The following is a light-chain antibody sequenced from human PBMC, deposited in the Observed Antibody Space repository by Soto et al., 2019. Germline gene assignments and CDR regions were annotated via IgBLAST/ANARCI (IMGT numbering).Light chain of an antibody. J-gene: IGLJ2*01. V-gene: IGLV2-14*01. CDR2: GVS. CDR3: SSYRSSGTLI. Sequence: QSALTQPASVSGSPGQSITISCTGPSSDVGGYNYVSWYQQHPGKAPKLMIYGVSNRPSGVSNRFSGSKSGNTASLTISGLQTEDEADYYCSSYRSSGTLIFGGGTKLTVL. CDR1: SSDVGGYNY.